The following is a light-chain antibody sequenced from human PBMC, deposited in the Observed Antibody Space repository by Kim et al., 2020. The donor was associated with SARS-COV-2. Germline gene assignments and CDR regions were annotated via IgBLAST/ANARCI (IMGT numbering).Light chain of an antibody. V-gene: IGLV1-51*01. CDR3: ATWDSSLTSYV. CDR1: GSNIGSNV. Sequence: QSVLTQPPSVSAAPGQKVSISCSGTGSNIGSNVVSWYKQLPGAAPKLLIYDNDKRPSGIPDRFSGSKSGTSGTLGITGLQTGDEAEYYCATWDSSLTSYVFGMGTKVTVL. J-gene: IGLJ1*01. CDR2: DND.